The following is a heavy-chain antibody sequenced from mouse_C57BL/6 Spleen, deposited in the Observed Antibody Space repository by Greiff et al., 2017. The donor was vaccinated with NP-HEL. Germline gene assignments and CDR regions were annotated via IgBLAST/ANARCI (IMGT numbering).Heavy chain of an antibody. Sequence: QVQLQQPGAELVKPGASVKLSCKASGYTFTSYWMHWVKQRPGQGLEWIGMIHPNSGSTNYNEKFKSKATLTVDKSSSTAYMQLSSLTSEDSAVYYCARSVVATEGSDYWGQGTTLTVSS. CDR3: ARSVVATEGSDY. D-gene: IGHD1-1*01. V-gene: IGHV1-64*01. CDR1: GYTFTSYW. J-gene: IGHJ2*01. CDR2: IHPNSGST.